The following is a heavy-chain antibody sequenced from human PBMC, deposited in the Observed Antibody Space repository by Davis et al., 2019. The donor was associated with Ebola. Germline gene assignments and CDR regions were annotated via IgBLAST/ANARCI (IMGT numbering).Heavy chain of an antibody. D-gene: IGHD4-17*01. CDR3: ARDDDYGDYSGGYNWFDP. CDR1: GGSFSGYY. Sequence: MPSETLSLTCAVYGGSFSGYYWSWIRQPPGKGLEWIGEINHSGSTNYNPSLKSRVTISVDTSKNQFSLKLSSVTAADTAVYYCARDDDYGDYSGGYNWFDPWGQGTLVTVSS. J-gene: IGHJ5*02. V-gene: IGHV4-34*01. CDR2: INHSGST.